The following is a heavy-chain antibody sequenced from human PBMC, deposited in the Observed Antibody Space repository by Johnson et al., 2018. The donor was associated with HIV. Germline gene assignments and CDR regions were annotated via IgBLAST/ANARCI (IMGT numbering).Heavy chain of an antibody. D-gene: IGHD3-22*01. V-gene: IGHV3-66*01. CDR3: ARVGGLYYYDSSGYLDDALDI. CDR1: GFTVSSNY. CDR2: IYSGGST. J-gene: IGHJ3*02. Sequence: VQLVESGGCVVQPGKSLRLSCVASGFTVSSNYMSWVRQAPGKGLEWVSVIYSGGSTYYADSVKGRFTISRDNSKNTLYLQMNSLRAEDTAVYYCARVGGLYYYDSSGYLDDALDIWGQGTMVTVS.